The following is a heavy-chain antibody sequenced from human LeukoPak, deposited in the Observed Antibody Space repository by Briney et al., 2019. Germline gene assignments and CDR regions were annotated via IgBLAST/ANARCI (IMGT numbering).Heavy chain of an antibody. J-gene: IGHJ5*02. Sequence: ASVKVSCKASGYTFTSYYMHWVRQAPGQGLEWMGIIKPSGGSTTYAQKFQGGVTMTRDTSTSTVYMELSSLRSEDTAVYYCARGVYSSSSVNWFDPWGQGTLVTVSS. V-gene: IGHV1-46*01. CDR3: ARGVYSSSSVNWFDP. CDR1: GYTFTSYY. CDR2: IKPSGGST. D-gene: IGHD6-6*01.